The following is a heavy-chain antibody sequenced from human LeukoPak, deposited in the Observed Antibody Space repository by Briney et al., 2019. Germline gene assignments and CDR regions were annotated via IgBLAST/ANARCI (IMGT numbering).Heavy chain of an antibody. CDR1: GYTFNDYY. CDR2: ISAYNGNT. Sequence: ASVKVSCKASGYTFNDYYMHWVRQAPGQGLEWMGWISAYNGNTNYAQKLQGRVTMTTDTSTSTAYMELRSLRSDDTAVYYCARVARYYYGSGSYPGYWGQGTLVTVSS. D-gene: IGHD3-10*01. CDR3: ARVARYYYGSGSYPGY. J-gene: IGHJ4*02. V-gene: IGHV1-18*04.